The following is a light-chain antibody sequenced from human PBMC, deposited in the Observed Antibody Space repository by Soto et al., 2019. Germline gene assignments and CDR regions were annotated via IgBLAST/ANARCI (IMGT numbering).Light chain of an antibody. CDR3: QQYNSHST. CDR2: DAS. V-gene: IGKV1-5*01. Sequence: DIQMTQSPSTLSASVGDRVTITCRASQIINRWLAWYQQKPGKAPKLLIYDASTLQSGVSSRFSGSGSVTEFTLTISSLQPDDSATYYCQQYNSHSTFGQGTKLEIK. J-gene: IGKJ2*01. CDR1: QIINRW.